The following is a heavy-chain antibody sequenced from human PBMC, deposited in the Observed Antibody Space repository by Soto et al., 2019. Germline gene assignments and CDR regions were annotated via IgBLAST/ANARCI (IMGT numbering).Heavy chain of an antibody. V-gene: IGHV3-23*01. D-gene: IGHD2-21*01. CDR1: GFTFSSCS. CDR3: AKALPSVSDRFHFDC. CDR2: IDPSGGTT. J-gene: IGHJ4*02. Sequence: GGSLRLSCAASGFTFSSCSMHWVRQAPGKGLEWVSVIDPSGGTTYYSDSVRGRFTISRDNSKNTLFLQMNSLRAEDTALYYCAKALPSVSDRFHFDCWGQGILVTVSS.